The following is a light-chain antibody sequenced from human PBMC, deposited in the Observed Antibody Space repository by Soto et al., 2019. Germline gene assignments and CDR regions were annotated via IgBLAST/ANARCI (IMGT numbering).Light chain of an antibody. CDR3: QQYNTYPLT. Sequence: DIQMTQSPSTLSASVGDTVTITCRASQSISTWLAWYQQKPGKAPKLLIYKASSLEGGVPSRFSGSGSGTEFNITVSSLQPDDFATYYCQQYNTYPLTFGGGTTVEIK. CDR1: QSISTW. J-gene: IGKJ4*01. CDR2: KAS. V-gene: IGKV1-5*03.